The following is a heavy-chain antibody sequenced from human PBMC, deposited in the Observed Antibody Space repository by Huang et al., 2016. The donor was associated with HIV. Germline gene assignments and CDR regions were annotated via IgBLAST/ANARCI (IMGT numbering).Heavy chain of an antibody. CDR2: VYDSGTT. D-gene: IGHD6-19*01. CDR3: VRDQGRLAVGGIDNWFDP. CDR1: GDSVSSHY. Sequence: QVRLQESGPGLVKPSEPLSLSCTVSGDSVSSHYWGWIRHPPGKGLEWIGTVYDSGTTNNNPRLKSRITISVDTSKNGFSLRSTSVSAADTAMYFCVRDQGRLAVGGIDNWFDPWGQGALVTVSS. V-gene: IGHV4-59*02. J-gene: IGHJ5*02.